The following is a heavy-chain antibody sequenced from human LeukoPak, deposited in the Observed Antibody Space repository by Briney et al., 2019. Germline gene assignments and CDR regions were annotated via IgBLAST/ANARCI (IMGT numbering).Heavy chain of an antibody. CDR2: INHSGST. V-gene: IGHV4-34*01. CDR3: ARPGYCSSTSCYTSYGMDV. CDR1: GGSFSGYY. Sequence: SEALSLTCAVYGGSFSGYYWSWIRQPPGKGLEWIGKINHSGSTNYNPSLKSRVTISVDTSKNQFSLKLSSVTAADTAVYYCARPGYCSSTSCYTSYGMDVWGQGTTVTVSS. J-gene: IGHJ6*02. D-gene: IGHD2-2*02.